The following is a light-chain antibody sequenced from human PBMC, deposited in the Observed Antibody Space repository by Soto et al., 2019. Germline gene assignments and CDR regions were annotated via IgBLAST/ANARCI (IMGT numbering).Light chain of an antibody. CDR3: CSYAGSSTVV. CDR2: EVT. CDR1: SSNVGSYNL. V-gene: IGLV2-23*02. J-gene: IGLJ2*01. Sequence: QSVLTQPASVSGSPGQSITVSCTGTSSNVGSYNLVSWYRQHPGKAPKLMIFEVTKRPSGVSNRFSGSKSGNTASLTISGLQADDEADYYCCSYAGSSTVVFGGGTKLTVL.